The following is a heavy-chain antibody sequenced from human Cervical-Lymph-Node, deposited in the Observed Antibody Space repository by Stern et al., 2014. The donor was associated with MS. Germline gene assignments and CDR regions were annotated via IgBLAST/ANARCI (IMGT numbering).Heavy chain of an antibody. CDR1: GGSIRTFS. V-gene: IGHV4-59*01. CDR2: VYYNGST. Sequence: VQLVESGPGLVKPSETLSLTCIVSGGSIRTFSWSWIRQPPGRGLEWIGCVYYNGSTTYNPSLKSRVNMSVDTSKSQFSLRLHSVTAADSTVYYCARHSVGFKDFDSWGQGTLVTVSS. D-gene: IGHD5/OR15-5a*01. J-gene: IGHJ4*02. CDR3: ARHSVGFKDFDS.